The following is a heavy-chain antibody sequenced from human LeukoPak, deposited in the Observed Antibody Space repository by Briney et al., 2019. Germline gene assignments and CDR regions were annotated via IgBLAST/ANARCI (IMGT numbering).Heavy chain of an antibody. Sequence: EASVKVSCKASGYTFTSYGISWVRQAPGQGLEWMGWISAYNGNTNYAQKLQGRVTMTTDTSTSTAYMELRSLRSDDTAVYYCARVSGYCSSTSCYFDYWGQGTLVTVSS. CDR3: ARVSGYCSSTSCYFDY. V-gene: IGHV1-18*01. CDR1: GYTFTSYG. J-gene: IGHJ4*02. CDR2: ISAYNGNT. D-gene: IGHD2-2*01.